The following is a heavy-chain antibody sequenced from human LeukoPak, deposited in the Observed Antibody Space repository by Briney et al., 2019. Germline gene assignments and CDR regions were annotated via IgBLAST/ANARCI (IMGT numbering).Heavy chain of an antibody. CDR1: GGPISSSTYH. D-gene: IGHD2-2*01. J-gene: IGHJ4*02. V-gene: IGHV4-39*01. Sequence: SETLSLTCTVSGGPISSSTYHWGWIRQPPGKALEWIGTIYYSGITDYNPSLKSRVAISVDTSKNQFSLKGGSVTAADTAVYYCASYRSSYVDYWGQGTLVTVSS. CDR3: ASYRSSYVDY. CDR2: IYYSGIT.